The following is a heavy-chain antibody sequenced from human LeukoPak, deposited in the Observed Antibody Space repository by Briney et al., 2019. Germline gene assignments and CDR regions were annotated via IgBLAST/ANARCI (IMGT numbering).Heavy chain of an antibody. CDR1: GFIFSSYT. J-gene: IGHJ4*02. CDR3: ARDRVYYDSSGYYLTV. Sequence: GRSLRLSCAGSGFIFSSYTMHWVRQAPGKGLEWVAVISYDGSNKYYADSVKGRFTISRDNSKNTVYLQMNSLRAEDTAVYYCARDRVYYDSSGYYLTVWGQGTLLTVSS. V-gene: IGHV3-30-3*01. D-gene: IGHD3-22*01. CDR2: ISYDGSNK.